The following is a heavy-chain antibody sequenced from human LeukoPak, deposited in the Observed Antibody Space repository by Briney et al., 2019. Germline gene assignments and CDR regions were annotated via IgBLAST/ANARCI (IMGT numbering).Heavy chain of an antibody. Sequence: GGSLRLSCAASGFTFSSYWMSWVRQAPGKGLEWVSYISSSSSTIYYADSVKGRFTISRDNAKNSLYLQMNSLRAEDTAVYYCARRSKNSSYDYWGQGTLVTVSS. CDR1: GFTFSSYW. J-gene: IGHJ4*02. D-gene: IGHD6-19*01. CDR2: ISSSSSTI. CDR3: ARRSKNSSYDY. V-gene: IGHV3-48*01.